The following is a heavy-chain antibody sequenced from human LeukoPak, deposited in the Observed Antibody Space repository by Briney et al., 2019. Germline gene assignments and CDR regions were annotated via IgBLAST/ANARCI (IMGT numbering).Heavy chain of an antibody. J-gene: IGHJ6*03. V-gene: IGHV4-38-2*02. CDR3: ARANTDYYYYYMDV. D-gene: IGHD2-8*01. CDR2: IYYSGST. Sequence: PSETLSFTCTVSGYSISSGYYSGWIRQSPGKGLESIGSIYYSGSTYYNPSLKGRVTISVDTSKNQFSLKLSSVTAADTAVYYCARANTDYYYYYMDVWGKGTTVTVSS. CDR1: GYSISSGYY.